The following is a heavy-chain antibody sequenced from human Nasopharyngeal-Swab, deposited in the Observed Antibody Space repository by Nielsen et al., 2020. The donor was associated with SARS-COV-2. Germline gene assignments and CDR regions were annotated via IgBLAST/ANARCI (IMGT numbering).Heavy chain of an antibody. CDR3: ASPGYNWNYIFDY. Sequence: GESLKISCAASGFTFSSYSMNWVRQAPGKGLEWVSYISSSSSTIYYADSVKGRFTISRDNAKNSLYLQMNSLRDEDTAVYYCASPGYNWNYIFDYWGQGTLVTVSS. V-gene: IGHV3-48*02. CDR1: GFTFSSYS. CDR2: ISSSSSTI. D-gene: IGHD1-7*01. J-gene: IGHJ4*02.